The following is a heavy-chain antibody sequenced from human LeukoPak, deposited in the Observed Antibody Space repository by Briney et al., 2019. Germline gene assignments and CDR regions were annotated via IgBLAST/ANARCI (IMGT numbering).Heavy chain of an antibody. V-gene: IGHV3-7*01. CDR2: IKQDGSET. CDR3: ARQRGSGYLDY. CDR1: RFTLSNYW. Sequence: GGSLRLSCAASRFTLSNYWMSWVRQAPGKGLEWVANIKQDGSETYYVDSVKGRFTISRDNAKNSLSLQMNSLRAEDTAVYYCARQRGSGYLDYWGQGTLVTVSS. J-gene: IGHJ4*02. D-gene: IGHD6-19*01.